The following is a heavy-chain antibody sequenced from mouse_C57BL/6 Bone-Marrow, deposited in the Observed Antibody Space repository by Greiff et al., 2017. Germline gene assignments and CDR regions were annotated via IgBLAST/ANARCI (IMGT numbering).Heavy chain of an antibody. CDR2: IDPSDSYT. Sequence: VQLQQPGAELVMPGASVKLSCKASGYTFTSYWMHWVKQRPGQGLEWIGEIDPSDSYTNYNQKFKGKSTLTVDKSSSTAYLQLSSLTSEDSAVYYFARDDHPAGFAYWGQGTLVTVSA. CDR3: ARDDHPAGFAY. V-gene: IGHV1-69*01. CDR1: GYTFTSYW. J-gene: IGHJ3*01. D-gene: IGHD2-12*01.